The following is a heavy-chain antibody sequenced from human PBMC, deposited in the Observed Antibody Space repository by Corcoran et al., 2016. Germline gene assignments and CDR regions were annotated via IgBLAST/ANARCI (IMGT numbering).Heavy chain of an antibody. CDR1: GFTFSSYW. V-gene: IGHV3-7*01. J-gene: IGHJ6*02. CDR3: ARNTYYDLWSGYFPYYYYGMDV. D-gene: IGHD3-3*01. CDR2: IKQDGSEK. Sequence: EVQLVESGGGLVQPGGSLRLSCAASGFTFSSYWMSWVRQAPGKGLEWVANIKQDGSEKYYVDSVKGRFTISRDNAKNSLYLQMNSLRAEDTAVYFCARNTYYDLWSGYFPYYYYGMDVWGQGTTVTVSS.